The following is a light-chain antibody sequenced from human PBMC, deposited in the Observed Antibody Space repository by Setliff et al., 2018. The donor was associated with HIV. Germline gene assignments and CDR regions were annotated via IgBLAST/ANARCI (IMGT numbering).Light chain of an antibody. CDR1: SSDVGTYNA. V-gene: IGLV2-14*01. CDR2: DVS. CDR3: SSYAGSTTYV. Sequence: QSALTQPASVSGSPGQSITISCTGTSSDVGTYNAVYWYQQHPGKAPKLMIYDVSTRPSGVSNRFSGSKSGNTASLTISGLQTEDEADYYCSSYAGSTTYVFGTGTKVTVL. J-gene: IGLJ1*01.